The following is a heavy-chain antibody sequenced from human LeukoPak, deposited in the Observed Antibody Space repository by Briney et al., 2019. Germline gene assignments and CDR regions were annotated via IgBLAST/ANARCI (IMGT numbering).Heavy chain of an antibody. CDR1: GYSFTVYY. Sequence: GASVRVSCKASGYSFTVYYIHWVRQAPGQGPEWVGWINPNSGGTNYAQKFQGRVTMISDASISTAYMELNRLRSDDTAVYYCAKDRDFWSGKSPLHLWGQGTMVAVSS. D-gene: IGHD3-3*01. V-gene: IGHV1-2*02. CDR2: INPNSGGT. CDR3: AKDRDFWSGKSPLHL. J-gene: IGHJ3*01.